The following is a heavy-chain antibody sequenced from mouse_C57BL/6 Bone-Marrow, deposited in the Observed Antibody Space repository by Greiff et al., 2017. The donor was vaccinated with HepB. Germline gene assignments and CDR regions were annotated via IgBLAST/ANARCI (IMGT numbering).Heavy chain of an antibody. CDR3: ARGLRRRGDYAMDY. Sequence: QVQLQQSGAELVKPGASVKLSCKASGYTFTSYWMQWVKQRPGQGLEWIGEIDPSDSYTNYNQKFKGKATLTVDTSSSTAYMQLSSLTSEDSAVYYWARGLRRRGDYAMDYWGQGTSVTVSS. V-gene: IGHV1-50*01. J-gene: IGHJ4*01. D-gene: IGHD2-4*01. CDR1: GYTFTSYW. CDR2: IDPSDSYT.